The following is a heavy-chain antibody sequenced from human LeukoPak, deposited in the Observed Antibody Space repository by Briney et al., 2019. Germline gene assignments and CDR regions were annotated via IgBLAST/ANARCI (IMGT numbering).Heavy chain of an antibody. V-gene: IGHV4-59*01. D-gene: IGHD6-13*01. J-gene: IGHJ4*02. CDR2: IYYSGTT. CDR1: GGSISSYY. CDR3: ARGVYIAAAQYAY. Sequence: PSETLSLTCTISGGSISSYYWSWIRQPPGKGLEWIGYIYYSGTTNYNPSLKSRVTISVDTSKNQFSLKLSSVTAADTAVYYCARGVYIAAAQYAYWGQGTLVTVSS.